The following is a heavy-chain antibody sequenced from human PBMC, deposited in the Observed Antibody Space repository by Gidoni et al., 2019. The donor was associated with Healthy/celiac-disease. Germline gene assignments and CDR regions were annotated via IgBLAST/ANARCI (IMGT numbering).Heavy chain of an antibody. V-gene: IGHV3-73*02. D-gene: IGHD2-15*01. CDR3: TTLIVVGVP. CDR1: GFTFSGSA. J-gene: IGHJ5*02. CDR2: IRSKANNYAA. Sequence: EVQLVESGGGLVQPGGSLKLSCVASGFTFSGSAMHWVRQAAGKGLEWVGHIRSKANNYAATYAPSVRGRFIISRDDSKNMAFLQMDSLKTEDTAVYYCTTLIVVGVPWGQGTLVTVSS.